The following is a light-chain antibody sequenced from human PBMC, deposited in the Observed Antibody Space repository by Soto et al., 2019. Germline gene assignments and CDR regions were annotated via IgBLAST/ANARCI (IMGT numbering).Light chain of an antibody. CDR3: LQAQTFPRT. CDR1: QAIGDR. Sequence: DIQLTQNPSSVSASVGDRVTITCRASQAIGDRLAWFQQKPGRAPRHLIQFASTLLRGVPSRFSGSGSGTDFILTINSLQAEDFATYYCLQAQTFPRTFGRGTKVDI. V-gene: IGKV1-12*01. CDR2: FAS. J-gene: IGKJ1*01.